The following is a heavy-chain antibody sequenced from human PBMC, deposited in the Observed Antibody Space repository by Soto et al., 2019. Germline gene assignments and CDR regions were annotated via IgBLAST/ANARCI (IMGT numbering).Heavy chain of an antibody. CDR3: AKDIRQQLVYYYHYGMDV. V-gene: IGHV3-23*01. D-gene: IGHD6-13*01. CDR1: GFTFSSYA. J-gene: IGHJ6*02. Sequence: GGSLRLSCAASGFTFSSYAMSWVRQAPGKGLEWVSAISGSGGSTYYADSVKGRFTISRDNSKNTLYLQMNSLRAEDTAVYYCAKDIRQQLVYYYHYGMDVWGQGTTVTVSS. CDR2: ISGSGGST.